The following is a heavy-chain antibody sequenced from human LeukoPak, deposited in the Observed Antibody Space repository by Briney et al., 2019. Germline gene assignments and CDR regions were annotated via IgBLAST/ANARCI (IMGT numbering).Heavy chain of an antibody. D-gene: IGHD6-19*01. CDR3: AGGIAVATY. J-gene: IGHJ4*02. Sequence: SETLSLTCTVSGGSFSIYYWSWIRQPAGKGLEWIGRIYTSGSTNYNPSLKSRVTMSVDTSKNQFSLNLNSVTAADTAVYYCAGGIAVATYWGQGTLVTVSS. CDR1: GGSFSIYY. V-gene: IGHV4-4*07. CDR2: IYTSGST.